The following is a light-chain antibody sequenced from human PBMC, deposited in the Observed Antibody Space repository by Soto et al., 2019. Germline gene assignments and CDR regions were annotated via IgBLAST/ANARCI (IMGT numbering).Light chain of an antibody. V-gene: IGKV3-20*01. Sequence: EIVLTQSPGSLSLSPRERATLSCRASQSVSNNHLAWYQQKPGQAPRLLIYGASRRATGIPDRFSGGGSGTEFTLTISRLEPEDFAVYYCQQYGSSTYTFGQGTKVDIK. J-gene: IGKJ2*01. CDR2: GAS. CDR3: QQYGSSTYT. CDR1: QSVSNNH.